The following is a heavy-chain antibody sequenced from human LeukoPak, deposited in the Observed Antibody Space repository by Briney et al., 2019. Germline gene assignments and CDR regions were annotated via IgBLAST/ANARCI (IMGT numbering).Heavy chain of an antibody. CDR1: GFTFSTYD. Sequence: PGGSLRLSCAASGFTFSTYDMHWVRQAPGKGLEWVSSIRGGTDSTFYADSVKGRFTISRDNSKNTLYLQMNSLRAEDTAVYYCATRSGLYFDYWGQGSLVTVSS. J-gene: IGHJ4*02. V-gene: IGHV3-23*01. D-gene: IGHD6-19*01. CDR3: ATRSGLYFDY. CDR2: IRGGTDST.